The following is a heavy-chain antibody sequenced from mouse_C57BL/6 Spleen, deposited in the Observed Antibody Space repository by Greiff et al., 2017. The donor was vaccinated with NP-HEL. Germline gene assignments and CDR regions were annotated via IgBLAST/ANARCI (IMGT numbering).Heavy chain of an antibody. J-gene: IGHJ1*03. CDR2: IRNKANAYTT. V-gene: IGHV7-3*01. Sequence: EVKVEESGGGLVPPGGSLSLSCAASGFTFPDYSISWVRQPPGTALEWLGFIRNKANAYTTEYSASVKGRFTISRDNSQSILYLQMNALRAEDSATYYCARYEGHHWYFDVWGTGTTVTVSS. CDR1: GFTFPDYS. CDR3: ARYEGHHWYFDV.